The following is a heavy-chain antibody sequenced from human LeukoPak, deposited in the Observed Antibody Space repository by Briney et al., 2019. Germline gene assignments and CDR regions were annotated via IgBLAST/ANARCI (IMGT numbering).Heavy chain of an antibody. D-gene: IGHD3-16*01. V-gene: IGHV3-74*01. CDR1: GFAFSDFW. CDR2: INGHGTT. CDR3: ARVRGGN. J-gene: IGHJ4*02. Sequence: PGGSLRLSCAASGFAFSDFWMYWVRQAPGKGLVWISNINGHGTTAYADSVKGRFTISRDNAKNILYLQMNSLRAEDTAVYYCARVRGGNWGQGTLVTVSS.